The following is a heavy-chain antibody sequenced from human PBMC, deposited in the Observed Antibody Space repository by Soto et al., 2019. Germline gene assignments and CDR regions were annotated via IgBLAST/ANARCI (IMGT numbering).Heavy chain of an antibody. CDR2: ITPYNGNT. J-gene: IGHJ3*01. V-gene: IGHV1-18*01. CDR1: NYLFGAFG. CDR3: ARISARRNDFDV. Sequence: QVQLVQSGAEVKNPGASVKVSCQASNYLFGAFGISWVRQAPGQGLEWMGWITPYNGNTHYAEKFQDRVTMTADKSTTTAYMEVRGLKSDDTAVYFCARISARRNDFDVWGQGTFVTVSS.